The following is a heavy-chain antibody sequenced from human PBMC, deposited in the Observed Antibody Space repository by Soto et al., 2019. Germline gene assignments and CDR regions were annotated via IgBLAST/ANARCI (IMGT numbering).Heavy chain of an antibody. CDR1: GYSFTNYG. V-gene: IGHV1-18*01. D-gene: IGHD6-19*01. J-gene: IGHJ6*03. CDR2: ISAFNGNT. CDR3: ARDRGVAPPVAGNTHYYYYMDV. Sequence: QDPLVQSGAEVKKPGASVTVSCKASGYSFTNYGITWVRQAPGQGLEGLGWISAFNGNTHYAQKVQGRVTMTTDASTSTAYMALRSLRSDDTAVYYCARDRGVAPPVAGNTHYYYYMDVWGKGTTVTVSS.